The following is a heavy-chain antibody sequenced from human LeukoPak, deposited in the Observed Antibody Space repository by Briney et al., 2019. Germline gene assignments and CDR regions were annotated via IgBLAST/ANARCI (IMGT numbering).Heavy chain of an antibody. CDR3: AKGYSSSWYGFSRWFDP. CDR1: GFTFSSYA. D-gene: IGHD6-13*01. CDR2: ISGSGGST. V-gene: IGHV3-23*01. J-gene: IGHJ5*02. Sequence: GSLRLSCAASGFTFSSYAMSWVRQAPGKGLEWVSAISGSGGSTYYADSVKGRFTISRDNSKNTLYLQMNSLRAEDTAVYYCAKGYSSSWYGFSRWFDPWGQGTLVTVSS.